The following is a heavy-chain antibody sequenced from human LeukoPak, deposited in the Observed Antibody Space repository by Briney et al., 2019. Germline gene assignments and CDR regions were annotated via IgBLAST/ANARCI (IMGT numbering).Heavy chain of an antibody. CDR1: GFTLSSYW. V-gene: IGHV3-74*01. D-gene: IGHD5-12*01. CDR3: ARKPLSGGYGGTIDY. CDR2: INNDGIST. J-gene: IGHJ4*02. Sequence: GGSLRLSCATSGFTLSSYWMHWVRQVPGKGLEWLSRINNDGISTSYADSVKGRFTISRDNAKNTLYLQMNSLRAEDTAIYYCARKPLSGGYGGTIDYWGQGTLVTVSS.